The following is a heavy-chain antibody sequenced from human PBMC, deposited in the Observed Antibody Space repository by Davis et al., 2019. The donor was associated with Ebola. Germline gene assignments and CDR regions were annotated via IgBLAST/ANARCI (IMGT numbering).Heavy chain of an antibody. Sequence: SLKISCAASGFTFDDYAMHWVRQSPGKGLEWVSGISWNSGSIGYADSVKGRFTISRDNAKNSLYLQMNSLRAEDTALYYCAKGTIHPKVWDGRSSSGRAFDIWGQGTMVTVSS. D-gene: IGHD6-6*01. V-gene: IGHV3-9*01. J-gene: IGHJ3*02. CDR2: ISWNSGSI. CDR1: GFTFDDYA. CDR3: AKGTIHPKVWDGRSSSGRAFDI.